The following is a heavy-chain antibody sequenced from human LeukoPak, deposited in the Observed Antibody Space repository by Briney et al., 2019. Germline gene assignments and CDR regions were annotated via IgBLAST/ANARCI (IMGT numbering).Heavy chain of an antibody. J-gene: IGHJ4*02. CDR3: ARDREGFDY. CDR1: GFTFSSYS. CDR2: ISSSSSTI. V-gene: IGHV3-48*01. D-gene: IGHD3-10*01. Sequence: PGGSLRLSCAASGFTFSSYSMNWVRPAPGKGLEWVSYISSSSSTIYYADSVKGRFTISRDNAKNSLYLQMNSLRAEDTAVYYCARDREGFDYWGQGTLVTVSS.